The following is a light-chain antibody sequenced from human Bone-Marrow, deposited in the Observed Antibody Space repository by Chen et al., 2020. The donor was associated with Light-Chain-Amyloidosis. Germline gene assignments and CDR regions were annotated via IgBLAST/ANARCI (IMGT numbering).Light chain of an antibody. J-gene: IGKJ4*01. CDR3: QQYGTSPLT. Sequence: EIVLTQSPGTLSLSPGEGANLSCRASQTISSNYLTWYQQKFGQAPRLLIYGSSSRATGIPDRFTGSGSVTDFTLTINRLEPEDFAMYYCQQYGTSPLTFGGGTKVENK. CDR2: GSS. CDR1: QTISSNY. V-gene: IGKV3-20*01.